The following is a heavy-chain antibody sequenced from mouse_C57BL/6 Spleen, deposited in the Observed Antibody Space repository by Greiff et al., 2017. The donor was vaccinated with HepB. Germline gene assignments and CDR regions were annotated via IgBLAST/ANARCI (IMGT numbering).Heavy chain of an antibody. CDR3: ARNFYYGDAMDY. V-gene: IGHV1-42*01. CDR1: GYSFTGYY. D-gene: IGHD1-2*01. CDR2: INPSTGGT. J-gene: IGHJ4*01. Sequence: VQLKESGPELVKPGASVKISCKASGYSFTGYYMNWVKQSPEKSLEWIGEINPSTGGTTYNQKFKAKATLTVDKSSSTAYMQLKSLTSEDSAVYYCARNFYYGDAMDYWGQGTSVTVSS.